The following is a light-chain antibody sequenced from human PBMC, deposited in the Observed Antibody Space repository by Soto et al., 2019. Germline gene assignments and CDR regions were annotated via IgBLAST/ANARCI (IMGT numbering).Light chain of an antibody. CDR1: QSLRSSY. V-gene: IGKV3-20*01. Sequence: PGERATLSCWASQSLRSSYLAWYQRKPGQAPRLLMFGASRRATGIPDRFNGSGSGTDFILTISRLEPEGVAVYYCQQHGTSPYTFGQGTVLEIK. CDR3: QQHGTSPYT. J-gene: IGKJ2*01. CDR2: GAS.